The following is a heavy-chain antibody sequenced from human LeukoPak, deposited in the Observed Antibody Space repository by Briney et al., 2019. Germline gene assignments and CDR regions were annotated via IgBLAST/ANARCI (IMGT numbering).Heavy chain of an antibody. Sequence: GGSLRLSCAASGFTFDDYAMHWVRQAPGKGLEWVSGISWNSGSIGYADSVKGRFTISRDNAKNSLYLQMNSLRAEDTALYYCAKDMREGYDSSGYYGYFDYWGQGTLVTVSS. J-gene: IGHJ4*02. CDR1: GFTFDDYA. V-gene: IGHV3-9*01. D-gene: IGHD3-22*01. CDR3: AKDMREGYDSSGYYGYFDY. CDR2: ISWNSGSI.